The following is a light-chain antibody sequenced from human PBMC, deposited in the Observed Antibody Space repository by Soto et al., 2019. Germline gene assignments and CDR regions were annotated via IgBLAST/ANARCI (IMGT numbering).Light chain of an antibody. J-gene: IGKJ3*01. V-gene: IGKV1-9*01. Sequence: DIQLTQSPSFLSASVGDRVTITCRASQGISSYLAWYQQRPGKAPKLLIYAASTLQSGVPSRCSGSGSGTDFTLTISSLQPEDFTTYCCQQLNSYPFTFGPGTKVDIK. CDR1: QGISSY. CDR2: AAS. CDR3: QQLNSYPFT.